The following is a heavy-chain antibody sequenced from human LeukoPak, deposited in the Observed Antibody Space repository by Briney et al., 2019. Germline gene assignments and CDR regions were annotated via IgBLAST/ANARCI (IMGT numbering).Heavy chain of an antibody. CDR1: GFTFRSYE. D-gene: IGHD3-3*01. CDR2: ISSSCSTI. CDR3: ARDGPLEWLLPYYYYMDV. V-gene: IGHV3-48*03. Sequence: GGSLRLSCAASGFTFRSYEMNWVRQAPGKGLEWVSYISSSCSTIYYADSVKGRFTISRDNAKTSLYLKMTSLRAEDTAVYYCARDGPLEWLLPYYYYMDVWGKGTTVTVSS. J-gene: IGHJ6*03.